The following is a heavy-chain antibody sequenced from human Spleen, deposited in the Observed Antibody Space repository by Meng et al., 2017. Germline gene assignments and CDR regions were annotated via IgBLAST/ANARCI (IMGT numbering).Heavy chain of an antibody. CDR3: ARGDSYGSGSYGLYYFDY. CDR2: ISTSGST. Sequence: SETLSLTCTVSGGSISSNIHYWSWIRQPAGKGLEWIGRISTSGSTNYNPSLKSRVTILLDTSKNQFSLKLSSVTAADTAVYYCARGDSYGSGSYGLYYFDYWGQGTLVTVSS. CDR1: GGSISSNIHY. D-gene: IGHD3-10*01. J-gene: IGHJ4*02. V-gene: IGHV4-61*02.